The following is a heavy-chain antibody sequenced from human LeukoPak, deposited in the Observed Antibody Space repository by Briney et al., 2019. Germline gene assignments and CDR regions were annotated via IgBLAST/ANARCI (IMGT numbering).Heavy chain of an antibody. J-gene: IGHJ6*03. Sequence: PSETLSLTCAVYGGSFSGYYWSWIRQPPGKGLEWIGEINHSGSTNYNPSLKSRVTISVDTSKNQFSLKVNSVTAADTAVYYCARANDYGDPLPRYMDVWGKGTTVTVSS. V-gene: IGHV4-34*01. D-gene: IGHD4-17*01. CDR1: GGSFSGYY. CDR3: ARANDYGDPLPRYMDV. CDR2: INHSGST.